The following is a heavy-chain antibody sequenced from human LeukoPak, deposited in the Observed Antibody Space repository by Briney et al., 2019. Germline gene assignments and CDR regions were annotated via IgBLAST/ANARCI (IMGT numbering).Heavy chain of an antibody. Sequence: GGSLRLSCAASGFAFSTYGMHWVRQAPGXGLEWVAYIWYDGSKTYYADSVKGRFTISRDDPENTLYLQVNSLRAEDTALYYCARQAYSSGRYFPFDYWGQGTLVTVSS. V-gene: IGHV3-33*01. J-gene: IGHJ4*02. D-gene: IGHD3-22*01. CDR1: GFAFSTYG. CDR2: IWYDGSKT. CDR3: ARQAYSSGRYFPFDY.